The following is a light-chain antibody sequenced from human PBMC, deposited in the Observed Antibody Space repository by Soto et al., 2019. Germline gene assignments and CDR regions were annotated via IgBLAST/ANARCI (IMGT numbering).Light chain of an antibody. J-gene: IGKJ1*01. CDR2: DAS. CDR1: QSVGRY. Sequence: IVWTQSPAILSLSPGDRATLSCRASQSVGRYLVWYQQKPGQAPSLLIYDASNRATGVPARFSGSGSGTDFTLTISRLECEDFAVYYCQHRNNCPWTLGQGTRVEIK. CDR3: QHRNNCPWT. V-gene: IGKV3-11*01.